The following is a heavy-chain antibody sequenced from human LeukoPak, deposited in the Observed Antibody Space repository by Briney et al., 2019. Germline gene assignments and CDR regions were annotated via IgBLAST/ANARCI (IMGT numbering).Heavy chain of an antibody. J-gene: IGHJ4*02. Sequence: GRSLRLSCAASGFTFSSYGMHWVRQAPGKGLEWVAVISYDGSNKYYADSVKGRFTISRDNSKNTLYLQMNSLRAEDTAVYYCAEVAGGGSYSRSEFDYWGQGTLVTVSS. CDR2: ISYDGSNK. V-gene: IGHV3-30*18. CDR1: GFTFSSYG. CDR3: AEVAGGGSYSRSEFDY. D-gene: IGHD1-26*01.